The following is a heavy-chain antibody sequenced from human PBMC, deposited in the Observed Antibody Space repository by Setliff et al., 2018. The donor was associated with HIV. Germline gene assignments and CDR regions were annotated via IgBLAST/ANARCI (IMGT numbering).Heavy chain of an antibody. CDR2: IYNTGST. V-gene: IGHV4-31*03. D-gene: IGHD3-22*01. CDR3: ARGLSFYDPGGFDY. CDR1: GGSISSGGFY. Sequence: LSLTCTVTGGSISSGGFYWTWIRQHPGKGLEWIGYIYNTGSTYHSPSLESRVTISIDTSKNQFSLKLSSVTAADTAVYYCARGLSFYDPGGFDYWGQETLVTVSS. J-gene: IGHJ4*02.